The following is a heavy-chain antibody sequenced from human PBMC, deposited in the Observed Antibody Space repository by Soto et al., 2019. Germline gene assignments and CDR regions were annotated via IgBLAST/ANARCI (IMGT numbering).Heavy chain of an antibody. Sequence: GVSLRLSWAASGFTVSSNYMSWIRQAPGKGLEWVSVIYSGGSTYFADSVKGRFTISRDNSKNTLYLQMNSLRADDTAIYYCARDRSMIVVVPGYWGQGTLVTVSS. V-gene: IGHV3-66*02. J-gene: IGHJ4*02. CDR2: IYSGGST. D-gene: IGHD3-22*01. CDR3: ARDRSMIVVVPGY. CDR1: GFTVSSNY.